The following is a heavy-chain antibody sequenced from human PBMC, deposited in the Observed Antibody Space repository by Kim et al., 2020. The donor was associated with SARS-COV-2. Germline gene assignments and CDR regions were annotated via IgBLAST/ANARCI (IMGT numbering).Heavy chain of an antibody. D-gene: IGHD3-22*01. CDR1: GGSISSGGYY. Sequence: SETLSLTCTVSGGSISSGGYYWSWIRQHPGKGLEWIGYIYYSGSTYYNPSLKSRVTISVDTSKNQFSLKLSSVTAADTAVYYCARDQAPDSSGYSYYYGMDVWGQGTTVTVSS. CDR2: IYYSGST. CDR3: ARDQAPDSSGYSYYYGMDV. V-gene: IGHV4-31*03. J-gene: IGHJ6*02.